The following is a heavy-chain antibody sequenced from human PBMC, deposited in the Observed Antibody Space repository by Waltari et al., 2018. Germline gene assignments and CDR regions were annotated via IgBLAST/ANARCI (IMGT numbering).Heavy chain of an antibody. D-gene: IGHD6-19*01. CDR2: KKQDGSEK. Sequence: EVQLVESGGGLVQPGGSLRLSCAASGFTFSSYWMSWVRQAPGKGLEWVANKKQDGSEKYYVDSVKGRFTSSRDNAKNSLYLQMNSLRAEDTAVYYCARVPWAGENWFDPWGQGTLVTVSS. V-gene: IGHV3-7*01. CDR1: GFTFSSYW. CDR3: ARVPWAGENWFDP. J-gene: IGHJ5*02.